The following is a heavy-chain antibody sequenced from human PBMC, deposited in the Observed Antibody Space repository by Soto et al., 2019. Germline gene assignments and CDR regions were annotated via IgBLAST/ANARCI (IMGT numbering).Heavy chain of an antibody. Sequence: QVQLVQSGAEVKKPGSSVKVSCKASGGTFSSYAIIWVRQAPGQGLEWMGGIIPIFGTANYAQKFQGRVTITADESTSTAYMELSSLRSEDTAVYYCARDLRITIFGVNYYYGMDVWGQGTTVTVSS. CDR3: ARDLRITIFGVNYYYGMDV. J-gene: IGHJ6*02. D-gene: IGHD3-3*01. CDR2: IIPIFGTA. V-gene: IGHV1-69*01. CDR1: GGTFSSYA.